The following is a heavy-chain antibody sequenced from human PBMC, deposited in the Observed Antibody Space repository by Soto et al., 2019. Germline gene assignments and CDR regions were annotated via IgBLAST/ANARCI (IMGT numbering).Heavy chain of an antibody. D-gene: IGHD7-27*01. CDR2: IKSKTDGGTT. CDR1: GFTFSNAW. J-gene: IGHJ4*02. V-gene: IGHV3-15*01. Sequence: GGSLRLSCAASGFTFSNAWMSWVRQAPGKGLEWVGRIKSKTDGGTTDYAAPVKGRFTISRDDSKNTLYLQRNSLKTEDTGVYYCDTGAGSGLGKWSSYYFDYWGQGTLVTVSS. CDR3: DTGAGSGLGKWSSYYFDY.